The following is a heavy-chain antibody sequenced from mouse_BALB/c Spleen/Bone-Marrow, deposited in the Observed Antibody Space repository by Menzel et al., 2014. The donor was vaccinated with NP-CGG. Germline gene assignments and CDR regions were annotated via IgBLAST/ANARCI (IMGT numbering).Heavy chain of an antibody. Sequence: QVQLKQSGAELVKPGASVKLSCKASGYTFTSYYLYWVKQRPGQGLEWIGEINPSNGDTNFNEKFKSKASLTVDISSNTTYMQLSSLTSEDSAVYYCTRCDGYFTLFAYWGQGTLVTVSA. D-gene: IGHD2-3*01. V-gene: IGHV1-53*01. CDR2: INPSNGDT. J-gene: IGHJ3*01. CDR1: GYTFTSYY. CDR3: TRCDGYFTLFAY.